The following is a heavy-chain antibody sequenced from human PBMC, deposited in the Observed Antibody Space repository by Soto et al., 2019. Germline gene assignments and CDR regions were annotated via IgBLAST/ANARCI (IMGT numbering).Heavy chain of an antibody. Sequence: QVQLVQSGAEVKKPGASVKVSCKTSGYTFSDYYMHWVRQAPGHGLEWMGWINPNNGGTRYARKFQDRVTMTRDTSVGTAYMELGRLKSDDTAGYYCTRGLVPTKIRLDLPGYWGQGTLVTVSS. CDR3: TRGLVPTKIRLDLPGY. J-gene: IGHJ4*02. V-gene: IGHV1-2*02. CDR1: GYTFSDYY. D-gene: IGHD2-2*01. CDR2: INPNNGGT.